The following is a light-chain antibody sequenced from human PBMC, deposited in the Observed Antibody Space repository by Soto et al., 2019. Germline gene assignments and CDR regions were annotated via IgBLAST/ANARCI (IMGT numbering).Light chain of an antibody. CDR2: DAS. J-gene: IGKJ1*01. V-gene: IGKV3-11*01. Sequence: ENVLSQSPATLSLPPGERATLSCRASQSVSNYVAWYQQKPGQAPRLLIYDASNRATGVPARFSGSGSGTDFTLTISSLEPEDFAVYYCQQRSNWPWTFGQGTKVDI. CDR3: QQRSNWPWT. CDR1: QSVSNY.